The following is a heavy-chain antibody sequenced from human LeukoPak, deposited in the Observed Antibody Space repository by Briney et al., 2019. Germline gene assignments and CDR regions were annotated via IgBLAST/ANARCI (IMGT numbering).Heavy chain of an antibody. D-gene: IGHD1-7*01. J-gene: IGHJ6*03. V-gene: IGHV3-30*01. CDR3: ARGDGTTVYYMDV. Sequence: PGGSLRLSCAASGFTFSGYAMHWVRQAPGKGLEWVAVISSDGSNKYYADSVKGQFTISRDNSNNTLYLQMNSLRPEDTAVYYCARGDGTTVYYMDVWGKGTTVTVSS. CDR1: GFTFSGYA. CDR2: ISSDGSNK.